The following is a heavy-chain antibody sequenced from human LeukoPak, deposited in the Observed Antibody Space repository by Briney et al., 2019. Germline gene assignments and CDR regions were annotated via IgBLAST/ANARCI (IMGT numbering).Heavy chain of an antibody. CDR1: GFTFSGYA. Sequence: GGSLRLSCAASGFTFSGYAMHWVRQAPGKGLEWVAVISYDGSNEYYADSVKGRFTISRDNAKNSLYLQMNSLRAEDTAVYYCARDNYDSSGYPLDYWGQGTLVTVSS. CDR3: ARDNYDSSGYPLDY. D-gene: IGHD3-22*01. J-gene: IGHJ4*02. V-gene: IGHV3-30*04. CDR2: ISYDGSNE.